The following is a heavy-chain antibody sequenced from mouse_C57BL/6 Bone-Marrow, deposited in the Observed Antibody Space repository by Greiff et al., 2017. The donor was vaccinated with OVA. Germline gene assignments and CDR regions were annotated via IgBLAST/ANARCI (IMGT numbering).Heavy chain of an antibody. V-gene: IGHV1-26*01. Sequence: VKQSHGKSLEWIGDINPNNGGTSYNQKFKGKATLTVDKSSSTAYMELRSLTSEDSAVYYCARRTLWFAYWGQGTLVTVSA. CDR2: INPNNGGT. CDR3: ARRTLWFAY. J-gene: IGHJ3*01.